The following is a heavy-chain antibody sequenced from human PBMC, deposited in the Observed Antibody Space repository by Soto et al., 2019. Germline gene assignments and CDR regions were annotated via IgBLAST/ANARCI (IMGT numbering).Heavy chain of an antibody. CDR1: GDSVSSSSVT. V-gene: IGHV6-1*01. CDR3: VRLIGNSWLDF. D-gene: IGHD1-26*01. Sequence: SQTLSLTCDISGDSVSSSSVTWNWIRQSPSRGLEWLGRTYYRSRWYNDYAESVKSRIIINPDTSKNQFPLHLNSVTPDDTAVYYCVRLIGNSWLDFWGQGTLVTVSS. J-gene: IGHJ5*01. CDR2: TYYRSRWYN.